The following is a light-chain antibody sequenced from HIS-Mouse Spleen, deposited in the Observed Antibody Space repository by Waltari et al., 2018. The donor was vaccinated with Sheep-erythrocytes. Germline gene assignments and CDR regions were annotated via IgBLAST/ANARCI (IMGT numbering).Light chain of an antibody. CDR2: DAS. V-gene: IGKV1D-13*01. CDR1: QGISNA. CDR3: QQFNNYPRT. J-gene: IGKJ1*01. Sequence: AIHLTQSPSSLSASVGDKVTITCRASQGISNALAWYQQKPGKAPKLLIYDASSLESGVPSRFSGSGSVTDFTLTISSLQPEDFATYYCQQFNNYPRTFGQGTKVEIK.